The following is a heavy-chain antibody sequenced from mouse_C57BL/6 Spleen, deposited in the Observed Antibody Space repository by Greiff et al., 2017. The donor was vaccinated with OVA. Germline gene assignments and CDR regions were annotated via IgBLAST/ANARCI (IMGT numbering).Heavy chain of an antibody. V-gene: IGHV1-15*01. CDR3: TDYYGSSLWLAY. Sequence: QVQLQQFGAELVRPGASVTLSCKASGYTFTDYEMHWVKQTPGHGLEWIGAIDPETGGTAYNQKFKGKATLTADKSSSTAYMELRSLTSEDSAVYCGTDYYGSSLWLAYWGQGTLVTVSA. CDR1: GYTFTDYE. D-gene: IGHD1-1*01. CDR2: IDPETGGT. J-gene: IGHJ3*01.